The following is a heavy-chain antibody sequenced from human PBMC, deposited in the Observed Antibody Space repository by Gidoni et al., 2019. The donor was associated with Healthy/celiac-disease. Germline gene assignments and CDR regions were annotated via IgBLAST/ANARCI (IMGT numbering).Heavy chain of an antibody. D-gene: IGHD1-7*01. J-gene: IGHJ5*02. CDR1: GYSFTSYW. CDR3: ARHRNNWNYIEGCWFDP. CDR2: IYPGDSDT. Sequence: EVQLVQSGAEVKKPGESLKISCKGSGYSFTSYWIGWVRQMPGKGLEWMGIIYPGDSDTRYSPSFQGQVTISADKSISTAYLQWSSLKASDTAMYYCARHRNNWNYIEGCWFDPWGQGTLVTVSS. V-gene: IGHV5-51*01.